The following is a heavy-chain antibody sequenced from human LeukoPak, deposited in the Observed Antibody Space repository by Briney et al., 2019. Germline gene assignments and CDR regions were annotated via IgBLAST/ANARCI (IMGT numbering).Heavy chain of an antibody. D-gene: IGHD6-13*01. J-gene: IGHJ5*02. CDR1: GFTFSDYY. CDR3: ARDWAFYSSRFDP. Sequence: GGSLRLSCAASGFTFSDYYMSWIRQAPGKGLEWVSYISSSGSTIYYADSVKGRFTISRDNAKNSLYLQMNSLRAEDTAVYYCARDWAFYSSRFDPWGQGTLVTVSS. CDR2: ISSSGSTI. V-gene: IGHV3-11*04.